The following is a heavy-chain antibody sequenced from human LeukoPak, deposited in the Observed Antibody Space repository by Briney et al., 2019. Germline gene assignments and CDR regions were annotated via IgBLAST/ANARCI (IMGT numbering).Heavy chain of an antibody. CDR3: ARDLYIRQWLAHSQGY. D-gene: IGHD6-19*01. J-gene: IGHJ4*02. CDR2: ISAYNGNT. V-gene: IGHV1-18*01. Sequence: GASVKVSCKASGYTFTSYGISWVRQAPGQGLEWMGWISAYNGNTNYAQKLQGRVTMTTDTSTSTAYMELRSLRSDDTAVYYCARDLYIRQWLAHSQGYWGQGTLVTVSS. CDR1: GYTFTSYG.